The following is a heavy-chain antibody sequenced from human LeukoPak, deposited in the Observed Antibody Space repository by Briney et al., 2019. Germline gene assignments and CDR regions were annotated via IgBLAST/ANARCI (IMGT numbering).Heavy chain of an antibody. V-gene: IGHV3-53*01. J-gene: IGHJ4*02. CDR2: ICSGGSGSAT. CDR1: GFTVSSNY. D-gene: IGHD2-15*01. Sequence: PGGSLRLSCAASGFTVSSNYMSWVRQAPGKGLEWVSVICSGGSGSATYYADSVKGRFTISRDNSKNTLYLQMNSLRAEDTAEYYCAKGRSGSWYDPLDYWGQGTLVTVSS. CDR3: AKGRSGSWYDPLDY.